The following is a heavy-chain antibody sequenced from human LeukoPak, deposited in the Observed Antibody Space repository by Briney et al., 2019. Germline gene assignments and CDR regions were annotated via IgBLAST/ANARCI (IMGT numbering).Heavy chain of an antibody. Sequence: GESLKISCKGSGYIFSDYWIGWVRQMPGKGVEWMGIIYPGDSDNRYSPSFKGQVTISADKSINTAYLQWSSLKASDTAMYYCARRGSSIETFDPWGQGTLVTVSS. CDR3: ARRGSSIETFDP. J-gene: IGHJ5*02. CDR2: IYPGDSDN. CDR1: GYIFSDYW. V-gene: IGHV5-51*01. D-gene: IGHD6-13*01.